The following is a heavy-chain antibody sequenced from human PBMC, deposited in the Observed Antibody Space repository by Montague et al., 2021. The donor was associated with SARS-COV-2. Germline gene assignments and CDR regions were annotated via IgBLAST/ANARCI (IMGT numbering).Heavy chain of an antibody. V-gene: IGHV4-59*01. CDR1: GGSISSYY. Sequence: SETLSLTCTVSGGSISSYYWSWIRQPPGKGLEWIGYIYYSGSTNYNPSLKSRVTISVDTSKNQFSLKLSSVTAADTAVYYCARDSGYWDQQLVAPRLYYYYYGMDVWGQGTTVTVSS. CDR3: ARDSGYWDQQLVAPRLYYYYYGMDV. J-gene: IGHJ6*02. CDR2: IYYSGST. D-gene: IGHD6-13*01.